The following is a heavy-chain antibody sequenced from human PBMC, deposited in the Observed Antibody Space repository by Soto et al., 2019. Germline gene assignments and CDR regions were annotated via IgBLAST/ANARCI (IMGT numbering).Heavy chain of an antibody. D-gene: IGHD3-22*01. CDR2: ISGSGGST. CDR1: GFTFSSYA. CDR3: AKPLFYYYDSSGYYRDFDY. V-gene: IGHV3-23*01. Sequence: QPGGSLRLSCAAPGFTFSSYAMSWVRQAPGKGLEWVSAISGSGGSTYYADSVKGRFTISRDNSKNTLYLQMNSLRAEDTAVYYRAKPLFYYYDSSGYYRDFDYWGQGTLVTVSS. J-gene: IGHJ4*02.